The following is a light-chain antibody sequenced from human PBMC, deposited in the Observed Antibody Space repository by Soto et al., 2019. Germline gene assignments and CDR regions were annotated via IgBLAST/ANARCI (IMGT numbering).Light chain of an antibody. CDR2: DVS. V-gene: IGLV2-11*01. Sequence: QSPLTQPPSASGSPGQSVTISCTGTSSDVGKYDYVSWYQQHPGKAPKLMIYDVSKRPSGVPDRFSGSKSGNTASLTISGIQAEDEADYYCCSYAGSYSVVFGGGTKVTVL. CDR3: CSYAGSYSVV. J-gene: IGLJ2*01. CDR1: SSDVGKYDY.